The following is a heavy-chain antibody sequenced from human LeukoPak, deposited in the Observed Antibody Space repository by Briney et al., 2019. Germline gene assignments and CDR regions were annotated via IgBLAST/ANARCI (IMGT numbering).Heavy chain of an antibody. Sequence: ASVKVSCKVSGYTLTELSMHWVRQAPGKGLEWVGGFDPEDGETIYAQKVQGRVTMTEDTSTDTAYMELSSLSSEDTAVYYCATAELWGGYELPNLWGQGTLVTVSS. CDR2: FDPEDGET. CDR1: GYTLTELS. V-gene: IGHV1-24*01. CDR3: ATAELWGGYELPNL. D-gene: IGHD5-12*01. J-gene: IGHJ5*02.